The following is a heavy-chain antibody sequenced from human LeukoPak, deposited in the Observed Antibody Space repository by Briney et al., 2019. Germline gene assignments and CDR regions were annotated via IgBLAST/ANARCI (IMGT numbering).Heavy chain of an antibody. CDR1: GYIFANYW. Sequence: GESLKISCKGSGYIFANYWIAWVRQMPGKGLEWMGTIFPGDSEIRYSPSFQGQVTISADRSISTAYLQWSSLEASDTAMFYCARHKDANKFPDYDDPDAFDIWGHGTVVIVSS. CDR2: IFPGDSEI. V-gene: IGHV5-51*01. CDR3: ARHKDANKFPDYDDPDAFDI. J-gene: IGHJ3*02. D-gene: IGHD4-17*01.